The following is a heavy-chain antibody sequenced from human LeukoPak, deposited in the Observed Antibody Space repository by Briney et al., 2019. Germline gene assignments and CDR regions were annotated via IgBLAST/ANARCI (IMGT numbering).Heavy chain of an antibody. D-gene: IGHD2-2*01. V-gene: IGHV3-11*04. CDR3: ASAVPAASYYYYYYIDV. CDR2: ITSSGSTI. J-gene: IGHJ6*03. Sequence: GGSLRLSCAASGFTFSDYYMTWIRQAPGKGLEWVSYITSSGSTIYYADSVKGRFTISRDNAKNSLYLQMNSLRAEDTAVYYCASAVPAASYYYYYYIDVWGKGTTVTISS. CDR1: GFTFSDYY.